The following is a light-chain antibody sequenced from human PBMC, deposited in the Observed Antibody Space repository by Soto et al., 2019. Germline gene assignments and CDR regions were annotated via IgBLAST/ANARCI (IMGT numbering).Light chain of an antibody. V-gene: IGKV1-5*01. CDR2: VAS. CDR3: QQYGSYWT. J-gene: IGKJ1*01. Sequence: IQMTQSPSTLSASIGDTVTITCRASQSINRWLAWYQQKPGEAPKLLIYVASSLESGVPSRFSGTGSGTEFNLIIISLQPDDFATYYCQQYGSYWTFGQGTKWDIK. CDR1: QSINRW.